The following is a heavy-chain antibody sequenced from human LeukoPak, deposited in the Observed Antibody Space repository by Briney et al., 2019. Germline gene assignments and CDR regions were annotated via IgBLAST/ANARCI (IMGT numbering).Heavy chain of an antibody. D-gene: IGHD5-18*01. J-gene: IGHJ4*02. Sequence: GGSLRLSCAASGFTFSSFAMHWVRQAPGKGLEWVTVISADRNHKNYADFVKGRFTISRDNSNNTLSLQMNSLRAEDTAVYYCAKDRDSYGWVIDYWGQGTLVTVSS. CDR2: ISADRNHK. V-gene: IGHV3-30*18. CDR1: GFTFSSFA. CDR3: AKDRDSYGWVIDY.